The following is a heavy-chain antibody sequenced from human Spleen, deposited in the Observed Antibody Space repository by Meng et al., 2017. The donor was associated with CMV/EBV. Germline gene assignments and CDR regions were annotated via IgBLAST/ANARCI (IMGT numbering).Heavy chain of an antibody. CDR1: GFTSNTYS. V-gene: IGHV3-21*01. CDR2: ISSSSRYI. Sequence: LSLTCAASGFTSNTYSMSWVRQAPGKGLEWVSSISSSSRYINYADSVKGRFTISRDNAENSLSLQMNSLRAEDTAVYYCARDRCSSTSCYTEQHTDFDYWGQGTLVTVSS. CDR3: ARDRCSSTSCYTEQHTDFDY. J-gene: IGHJ4*02. D-gene: IGHD2-2*02.